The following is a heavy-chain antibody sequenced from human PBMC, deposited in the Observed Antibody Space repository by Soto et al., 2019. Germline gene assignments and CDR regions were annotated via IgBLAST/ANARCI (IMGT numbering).Heavy chain of an antibody. CDR1: GFTFSSHS. V-gene: IGHV3-21*01. D-gene: IGHD3-16*01. J-gene: IGHJ6*02. CDR3: ARDLSFGSIFQDYYYVMAV. Sequence: GGPLRLCCAASGFTFSSHSMSWVRQAPGKGLEWVSSISSSSSYIYYADSVKGRFTISRDNAKNSLYLQMNSLRAEDTAVYYCARDLSFGSIFQDYYYVMAVWGQGTTVTGYS. CDR2: ISSSSSYI.